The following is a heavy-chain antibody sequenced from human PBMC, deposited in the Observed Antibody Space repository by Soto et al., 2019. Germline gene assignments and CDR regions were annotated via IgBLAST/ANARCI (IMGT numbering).Heavy chain of an antibody. D-gene: IGHD6-6*01. Sequence: EVQLVASGGGLVQPGGSLRLSCAASGFTFSSYAMHWVRQAPGKGLEYVSAISSNGGSTYYANSVKGRFTISRDNSKNTLYLQMGSRRAEDMAVYYCAREGGGYSSSYGVFDYWGQGTLVTVSS. CDR3: AREGGGYSSSYGVFDY. J-gene: IGHJ4*02. V-gene: IGHV3-64*01. CDR2: ISSNGGST. CDR1: GFTFSSYA.